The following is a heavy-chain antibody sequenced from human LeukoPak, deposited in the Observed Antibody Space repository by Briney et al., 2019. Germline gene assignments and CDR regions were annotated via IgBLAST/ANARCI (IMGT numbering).Heavy chain of an antibody. J-gene: IGHJ4*02. D-gene: IGHD5-12*01. CDR2: INHSGST. CDR3: ARGRRWLRRDFDF. V-gene: IGHV4-34*01. CDR1: GGSFSGYY. Sequence: SETLSLTCAVYGGSFSGYYWSWIRQPPGKGLEWIGEINHSGSTNYNPSLKSRVTISVDTSKNQFSLKLSSVTAADTAVYYCARGRRWLRRDFDFWGQGTLVTVSS.